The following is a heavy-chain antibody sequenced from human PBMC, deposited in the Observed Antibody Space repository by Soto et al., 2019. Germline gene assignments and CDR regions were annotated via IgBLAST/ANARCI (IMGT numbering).Heavy chain of an antibody. CDR2: IIPIFGTA. V-gene: IGHV1-69*01. J-gene: IGHJ6*02. CDR3: ARDSPNPPYQLPQNYYYYYGMDV. Sequence: QVQLVQSGAEVKKPGSSVKVSCKASGGTFSSYAISWVRQAPGQGLEWMGGIIPIFGTANYAQKFQGRVTIPADESTSTAYMELSSLRSEDTGVYYCARDSPNPPYQLPQNYYYYYGMDVWGQGTTVTVSS. CDR1: GGTFSSYA. D-gene: IGHD2-2*01.